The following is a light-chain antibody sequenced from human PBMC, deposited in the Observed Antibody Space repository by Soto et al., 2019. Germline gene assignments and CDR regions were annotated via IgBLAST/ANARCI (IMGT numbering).Light chain of an antibody. Sequence: DIQMTQSPSTLSASVGDRVPITCRASQSINNWLAWYQQKPGKAPKLLIYAASSLQSGVPSRFSGSGSGTDFTLTSSSLQPEDFATYFCQQSYSLRGTFGQGTKVDIK. J-gene: IGKJ1*01. V-gene: IGKV1-39*01. CDR1: QSINNW. CDR2: AAS. CDR3: QQSYSLRGT.